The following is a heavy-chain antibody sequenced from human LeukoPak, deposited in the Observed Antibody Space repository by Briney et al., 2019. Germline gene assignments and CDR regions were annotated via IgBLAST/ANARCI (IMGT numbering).Heavy chain of an antibody. Sequence: VKVSCKASGYTFNSYGISWVRQAPGQGLEWMGWISAYNGYTNYAQNLQDRVTMITDTSTSTAYMEVRSLRSDDTAVYYCARATTILAWFDLWGQGTLVTVSS. CDR3: ARATTILAWFDL. CDR1: GYTFNSYG. CDR2: ISAYNGYT. J-gene: IGHJ5*02. D-gene: IGHD1-1*01. V-gene: IGHV1-18*01.